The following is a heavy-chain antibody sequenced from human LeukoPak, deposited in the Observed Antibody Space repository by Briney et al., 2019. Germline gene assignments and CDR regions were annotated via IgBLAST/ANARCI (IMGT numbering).Heavy chain of an antibody. CDR2: INPNSGGT. CDR1: GYTFTGYY. D-gene: IGHD2-2*01. Sequence: ASVKVSCKASGYTFTGYYMHWVRQAPGQGLEWMGWINPNSGGTNYAQKFQGRVTMARDTSISTAYMELSRLRSDDTAVYYCARDPGDDCSSTSCYGEFDYWGQGTLVTVSS. CDR3: ARDPGDDCSSTSCYGEFDY. V-gene: IGHV1-2*02. J-gene: IGHJ4*02.